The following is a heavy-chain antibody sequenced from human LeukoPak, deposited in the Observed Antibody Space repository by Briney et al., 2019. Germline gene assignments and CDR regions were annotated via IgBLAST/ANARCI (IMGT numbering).Heavy chain of an antibody. CDR1: GFTVSSNY. J-gene: IGHJ4*02. D-gene: IGHD6-13*01. V-gene: IGHV3-53*05. CDR3: ATRPGIASSMGY. CDR2: IYSGGST. Sequence: GGSLRLSCAASGFTVSSNYMSWVRQAPGKGLEWVSVIYSGGSTYYADSVKGRFTISRDNSKNTLYLQMNSLRAEDTAVYYCATRPGIASSMGYWGQGTLVTVSS.